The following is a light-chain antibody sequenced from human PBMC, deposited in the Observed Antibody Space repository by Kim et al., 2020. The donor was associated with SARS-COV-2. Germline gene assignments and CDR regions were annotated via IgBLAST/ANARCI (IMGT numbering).Light chain of an antibody. CDR2: GAS. V-gene: IGKV3-20*01. Sequence: EIVLTQSPGTLSLSPGERATLSCRASQSVSSSYLAWYQQKPGQAPRLLIYGASSRATGIPDRFSGSGSGTDFTLTISRLEPEDFAVYYCQLYGSSPVTFGQGTKLEI. J-gene: IGKJ2*01. CDR1: QSVSSSY. CDR3: QLYGSSPVT.